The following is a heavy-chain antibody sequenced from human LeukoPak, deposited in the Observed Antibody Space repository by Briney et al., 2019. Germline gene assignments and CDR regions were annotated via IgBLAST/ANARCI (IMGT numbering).Heavy chain of an antibody. V-gene: IGHV3-30*18. Sequence: GESLRLSCAASEFSFSSYGMHWVRQAPGKGLEWVAVVSYDGSNQYYADSVKGRFTISRDNSKNTLYLQMNSLTAEDTAVYYCAKDPLRGSGSYYFFDYWGQGTLVTVPS. D-gene: IGHD3-10*01. CDR1: EFSFSSYG. J-gene: IGHJ4*02. CDR3: AKDPLRGSGSYYFFDY. CDR2: VSYDGSNQ.